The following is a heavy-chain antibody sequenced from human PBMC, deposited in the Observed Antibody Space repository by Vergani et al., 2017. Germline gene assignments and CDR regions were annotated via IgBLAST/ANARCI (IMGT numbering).Heavy chain of an antibody. J-gene: IGHJ3*02. Sequence: QVQLQESGPGLVKPSQTLSLTCTVSGGSISSGGYYWSWIRQHPGKGLEWIGYIYYSGSTYYNPSLKSRVTISVDTSKNQFSLKLSSVTAADTAVYYCASRPYCSSTSCYFLGKWAFDIWGQGTMVTVSS. CDR3: ASRPYCSSTSCYFLGKWAFDI. CDR1: GGSISSGGYY. CDR2: IYYSGST. D-gene: IGHD2-2*01. V-gene: IGHV4-31*03.